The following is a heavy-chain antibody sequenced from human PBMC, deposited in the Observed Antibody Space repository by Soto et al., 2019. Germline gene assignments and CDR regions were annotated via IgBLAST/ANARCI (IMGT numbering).Heavy chain of an antibody. J-gene: IGHJ4*02. D-gene: IGHD1-20*01. Sequence: VQLLESGGHLVQPGGSLTLSCAASGFTFSTYTMNWLRQAPGKGPEWVSTVIGADDGTYYADSVRGRFTVSRDKSKNMVFLQMNSLRVEDTGIYYCAKPRHPHGIWCYDYWGQGTLVTVSS. CDR2: VIGADDGT. CDR1: GFTFSTYT. CDR3: AKPRHPHGIWCYDY. V-gene: IGHV3-23*01.